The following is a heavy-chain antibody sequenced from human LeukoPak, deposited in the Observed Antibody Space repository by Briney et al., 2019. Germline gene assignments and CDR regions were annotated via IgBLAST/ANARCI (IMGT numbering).Heavy chain of an antibody. CDR1: GFTFSSYG. V-gene: IGHV3-23*01. J-gene: IGHJ4*02. D-gene: IGHD3-9*01. CDR3: AKILRYFDWPALDY. Sequence: PGGSLRLSCAASGFTFSSYGMHWVLQAPGKGLEWVSAISGSGGSTYYADSVKGRFTISRDNSKNTLYLQMNSLRAEDTAVYYCAKILRYFDWPALDYWGQGTLVTVSS. CDR2: ISGSGGST.